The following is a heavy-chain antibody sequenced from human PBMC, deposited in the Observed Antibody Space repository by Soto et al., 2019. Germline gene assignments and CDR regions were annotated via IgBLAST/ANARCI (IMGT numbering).Heavy chain of an antibody. J-gene: IGHJ6*01. CDR2: ISFDGTKE. V-gene: IGHV3-30*03. CDR3: ARPIPRWSYHYGMDV. CDR1: EFTFSSYA. D-gene: IGHD2-15*01. Sequence: QLVESGGRGVQPGKSLRLSCEASEFTFSSYAMHWVRQAPGRGLEWVALISFDGTKEYYADSVKGRFIISRDNSKSMVYLQMDSLRPEDTAIYYCARPIPRWSYHYGMDVW.